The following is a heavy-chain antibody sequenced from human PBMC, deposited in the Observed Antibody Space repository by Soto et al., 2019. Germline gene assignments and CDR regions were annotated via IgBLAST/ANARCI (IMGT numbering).Heavy chain of an antibody. CDR2: ISGGGVDT. CDR3: AKEAACIGVPLFDS. CDR1: GFTFSNYA. V-gene: IGHV3-23*02. Sequence: EVQLLESGGGLVQPGGSLRLSCAASGFTFSNYAMSWVRQAPGKGPEWVSGISGGGVDTYYVDSVKGRFIISRDNSRNTLYRQVSTLRADDAAVYYCAKEAACIGVPLFDSWGQGTLVTVSS. D-gene: IGHD3-3*01. J-gene: IGHJ4*02.